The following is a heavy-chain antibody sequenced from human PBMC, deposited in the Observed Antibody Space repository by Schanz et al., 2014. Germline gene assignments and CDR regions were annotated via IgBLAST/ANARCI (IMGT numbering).Heavy chain of an antibody. D-gene: IGHD3-3*01. Sequence: QIQLVQSGPEVKKPGATVKVSCKASGYIFFNSGISWVRQAPGQGLEWMGWVSVYNHNKEYDQKFQGRVTMTTDTSTGTAYMALTDLRSDDTAVDCWARDRRFFGRDDLYYFDSWGQGTLVTVSS. V-gene: IGHV1-18*01. CDR3: ARDRRFFGRDDLYYFDS. CDR2: VSVYNHNK. CDR1: GYIFFNSG. J-gene: IGHJ4*02.